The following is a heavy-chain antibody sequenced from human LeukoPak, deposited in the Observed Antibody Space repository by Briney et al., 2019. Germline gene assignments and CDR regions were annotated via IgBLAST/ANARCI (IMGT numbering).Heavy chain of an antibody. V-gene: IGHV4-34*01. D-gene: IGHD2-15*01. J-gene: IGHJ5*02. CDR1: GGSFSGYY. CDR2: INNSGST. CDR3: ARGVRFGSTGGIVVVVAARYNWFDP. Sequence: SETLSLTCAVYGGSFSGYYWSWIRQPPGKGLEWIGEINNSGSTNYNPSPTSRVTISVDTCKNQFSLKLSSVTAADTAVYYCARGVRFGSTGGIVVVVAARYNWFDPWGQGTLVTVSS.